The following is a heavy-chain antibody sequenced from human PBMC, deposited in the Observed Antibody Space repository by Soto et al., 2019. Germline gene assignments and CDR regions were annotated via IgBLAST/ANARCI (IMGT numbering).Heavy chain of an antibody. CDR3: ARALTYYYDSSGYPFDYFDY. CDR1: GGTFSSYA. D-gene: IGHD3-22*01. V-gene: IGHV1-69*13. J-gene: IGHJ4*02. CDR2: IIPIFGTA. Sequence: ASVKVSCKASGGTFSSYAISWVRQAPGQGLEWMGGIIPIFGTANYAQKFQGRVTITADESTSTAYMELSSLRSEDTAVYYCARALTYYYDSSGYPFDYFDYWGQGTLVTVSS.